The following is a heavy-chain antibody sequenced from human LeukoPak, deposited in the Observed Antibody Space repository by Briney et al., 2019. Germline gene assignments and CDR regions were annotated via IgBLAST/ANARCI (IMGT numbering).Heavy chain of an antibody. CDR3: ARGPRITMIVVVIKKYYFDY. CDR1: GGSFSGYY. CDR2: INHSGST. V-gene: IGHV4-34*01. D-gene: IGHD3-22*01. J-gene: IGHJ4*02. Sequence: SETLSLTCAVYGGSFSGYYWSWIRQPPGKGLEWIGEINHSGSTNYNPSLKSRVTISVDTSKNQFSLKLSSVTAADTAVYYCARGPRITMIVVVIKKYYFDYWGQGTLVTVSS.